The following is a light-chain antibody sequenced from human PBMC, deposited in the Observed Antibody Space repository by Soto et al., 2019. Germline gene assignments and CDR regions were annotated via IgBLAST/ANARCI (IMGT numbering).Light chain of an antibody. Sequence: EIVLTQSPDILSLSPGERATLSCRASQSVSSNYLVWCQQKPGQAPRLVIYDASTRATGIPDRVSGSGAGPDFTIPISGLEPDDFAVYYCYQFGNAPLTFGGGTKVEIK. CDR1: QSVSSNY. CDR3: YQFGNAPLT. CDR2: DAS. J-gene: IGKJ4*01. V-gene: IGKV3-20*01.